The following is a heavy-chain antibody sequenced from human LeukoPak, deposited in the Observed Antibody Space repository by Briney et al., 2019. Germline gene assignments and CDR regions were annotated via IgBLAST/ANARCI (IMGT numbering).Heavy chain of an antibody. D-gene: IGHD3-3*02. CDR3: ARSRIFYYYGMDV. V-gene: IGHV4-30-4*01. J-gene: IGHJ6*02. Sequence: PSQTLSLICTVSGVSISSGDYYWSWIRQPPGRGLEWIGYIYYNGRTYHSPSLKSRVTISVDTSKNQFSLKLSSVTAADTAVYSCARSRIFYYYGMDVWGQGTTVTVSS. CDR1: GVSISSGDYY. CDR2: IYYNGRT.